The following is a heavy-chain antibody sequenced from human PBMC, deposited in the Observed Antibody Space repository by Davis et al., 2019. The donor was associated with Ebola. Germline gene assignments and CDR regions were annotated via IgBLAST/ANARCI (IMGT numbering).Heavy chain of an antibody. Sequence: MPSETLSLTCAVYGGSFSGYYWSWIRQPPGKGLEWIGEINPSGSTNYNPSLKSRVTISVDTSKNQFSLKLSSVTAADTAVYYCARRAPYYDTWGQGTLVTVSS. V-gene: IGHV4-34*01. J-gene: IGHJ4*02. CDR1: GGSFSGYY. CDR2: INPSGST. CDR3: ARRAPYYDT. D-gene: IGHD3-16*01.